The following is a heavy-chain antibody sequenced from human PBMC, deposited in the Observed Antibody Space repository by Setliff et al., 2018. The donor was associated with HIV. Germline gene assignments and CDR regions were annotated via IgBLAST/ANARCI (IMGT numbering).Heavy chain of an antibody. Sequence: ASVKVSCKASGYYFTAYYMHWVRQAPGQGLEWMGWINPNTGGTQYAQRFRGRVTVTRDTPIRTAYMELKSLRSDDTAVYFCARDNRTGYSGGWPLDYWGQGTLVTVTS. V-gene: IGHV1-2*02. J-gene: IGHJ4*02. CDR1: GYYFTAYY. CDR3: ARDNRTGYSGGWPLDY. D-gene: IGHD6-25*01. CDR2: INPNTGGT.